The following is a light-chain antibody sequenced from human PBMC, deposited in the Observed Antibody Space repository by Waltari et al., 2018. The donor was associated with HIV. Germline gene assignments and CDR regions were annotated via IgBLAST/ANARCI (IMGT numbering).Light chain of an antibody. Sequence: QSALTQPASVSGSPGQSITISCTGTSSDVGAYNSFSWYQHHPGKAPKLVIFDVSERPTGISNRCSGSKSGNTASLTISGLQAEDEADFYCTSYINNGALVFGGGTKLTVL. J-gene: IGLJ2*01. CDR3: TSYINNGALV. CDR1: SSDVGAYNS. CDR2: DVS. V-gene: IGLV2-14*03.